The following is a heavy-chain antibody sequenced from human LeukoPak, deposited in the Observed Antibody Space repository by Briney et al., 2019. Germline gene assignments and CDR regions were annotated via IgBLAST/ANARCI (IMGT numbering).Heavy chain of an antibody. CDR1: GGSISSYY. CDR2: IYYSGST. V-gene: IGHV4-59*12. D-gene: IGHD3-3*01. Sequence: SETLSLTCTVSGGSISSYYWSWIRQPPGKGLEWIGYIYYSGSTNYNPSLKSRVTISVDTSKNQFSLKLSSVTAADTAVYYCARGTILRFLESTNWFDPWGQGTLVTVSS. CDR3: ARGTILRFLESTNWFDP. J-gene: IGHJ5*02.